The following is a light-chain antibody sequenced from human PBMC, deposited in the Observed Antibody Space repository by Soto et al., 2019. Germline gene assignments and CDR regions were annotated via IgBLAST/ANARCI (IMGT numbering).Light chain of an antibody. CDR2: GAS. V-gene: IGKV3-11*01. CDR1: RSVYDF. CDR3: QQRSDWPPVT. J-gene: IGKJ5*01. Sequence: IVLTQSPVTLSLSPGERATLSCRASRSVYDFLAWYQHKPGQPPRLLIYGASNRATGIPTRFSGSGSGTDFTLTISSIEPEDSAIYYCQQRSDWPPVTFGQGTRLEI.